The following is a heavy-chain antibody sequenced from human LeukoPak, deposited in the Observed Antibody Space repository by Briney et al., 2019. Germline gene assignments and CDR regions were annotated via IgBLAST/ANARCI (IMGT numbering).Heavy chain of an antibody. CDR1: GYNFPNYW. CDR3: TRRGFDL. V-gene: IGHV5-51*01. J-gene: IGHJ4*02. Sequence: PGESLKISCKGSGYNFPNYWIGWVRQLPGKGLEWMGIIYPRASETRYSPSFQGHVVISVDKSINTAYLQLSSLKVSDSAMYFCTRRGFDLWGQGTQVTVSS. CDR2: IYPRASET.